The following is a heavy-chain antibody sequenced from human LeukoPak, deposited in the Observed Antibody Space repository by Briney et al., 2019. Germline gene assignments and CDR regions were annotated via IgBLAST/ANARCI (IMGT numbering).Heavy chain of an antibody. D-gene: IGHD3-10*01. CDR2: MNPNSGNT. CDR1: GYTFTSYD. CDR3: ARGGYGSGSYYWIGWFDP. V-gene: IGHV1-8*03. J-gene: IGHJ5*02. Sequence: ASVKVSCKASGYTFTSYDINWVRQATGQGLEWMGWMNPNSGNTGYAQKFQGRVTITRNTSISTAYMELSSLRSEDTAVYYCARGGYGSGSYYWIGWFDPWGQGTLVTVSS.